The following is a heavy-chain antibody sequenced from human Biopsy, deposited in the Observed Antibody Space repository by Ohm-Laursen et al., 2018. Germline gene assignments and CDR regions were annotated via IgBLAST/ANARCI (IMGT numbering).Heavy chain of an antibody. D-gene: IGHD3-3*01. V-gene: IGHV4-59*07. CDR2: VYNGGIT. J-gene: IGHJ5*02. CDR3: ARTPRDSFWSGSYKRGLWFDP. CDR1: GGSIISYY. Sequence: SDTLSLTCSVSGGSIISYYWTWIRQPPGKGLEWIGHVYNGGITNYNPSLKSRVTISKDTSKSQFSLQVNPVTAADTAVYYCARTPRDSFWSGSYKRGLWFDPWGQGTLVIVSS.